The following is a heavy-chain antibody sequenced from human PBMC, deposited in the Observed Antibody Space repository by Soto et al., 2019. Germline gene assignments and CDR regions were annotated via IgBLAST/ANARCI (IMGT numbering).Heavy chain of an antibody. J-gene: IGHJ4*02. CDR3: ARDXGXRSGSYXLDY. CDR2: IWYDGSNK. CDR1: GFTFSSYG. V-gene: IGHV3-33*01. D-gene: IGHD3-10*01. Sequence: GGSLRLSCAASGFTFSSYGMHWVRQAPGKGMEWVAVIWYDGSNKYYADSVKGRFTISRDNSKKTLYLQMNSLRAEDPAVYYCARDXGXRSGSYXLDYSXQGPLV.